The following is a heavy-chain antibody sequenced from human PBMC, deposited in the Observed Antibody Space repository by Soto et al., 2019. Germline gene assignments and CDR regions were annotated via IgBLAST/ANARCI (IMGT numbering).Heavy chain of an antibody. CDR1: GGTFSSYA. V-gene: IGHV1-69*13. D-gene: IGHD6-19*01. J-gene: IGHJ2*01. CDR3: AGSFAAVAGPFDL. Sequence: GASVKVSCKASGGTFSSYAISWVRQAPGQGLEWMGGIIPIFGTANYAQKFQGRVTITADESTSTAYMELSSLRSEDTAVYYCAGSFAAVAGPFDLWGRGTLVTVSS. CDR2: IIPIFGTA.